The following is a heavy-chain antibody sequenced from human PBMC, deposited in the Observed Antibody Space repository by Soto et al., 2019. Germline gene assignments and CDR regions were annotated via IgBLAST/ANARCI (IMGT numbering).Heavy chain of an antibody. V-gene: IGHV3-43*01. CDR2: LTWDGGTT. CDR3: AKVKGKDTGTSAVDFDS. Sequence: EVQLVESGGAVVQPGGSLRLSCVVSGFTFDEYSMYWVRQPPGKGLEWISLLTWDGGTTYYADSVKGRFTISRDSGKSSLFLQMDSLRTEDTALYYCAKVKGKDTGTSAVDFDSWGQGTLVTVSS. J-gene: IGHJ4*02. CDR1: GFTFDEYS.